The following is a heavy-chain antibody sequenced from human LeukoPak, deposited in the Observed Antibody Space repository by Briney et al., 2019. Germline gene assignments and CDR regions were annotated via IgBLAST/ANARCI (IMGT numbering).Heavy chain of an antibody. CDR2: ISAYNGNT. CDR1: GYTFTSYG. CDR3: ARARYIPTERGDDAFDI. Sequence: ASVKVSCKASGYTFTSYGISWVRQAPGQGLEWMGWISAYNGNTNYAQKLQGRVTMTTDTSTSTAYMELRSLRSDDTAVYYCARARYIPTERGDDAFDIWGRGTVVTVSS. V-gene: IGHV1-18*01. J-gene: IGHJ3*02. D-gene: IGHD1-1*01.